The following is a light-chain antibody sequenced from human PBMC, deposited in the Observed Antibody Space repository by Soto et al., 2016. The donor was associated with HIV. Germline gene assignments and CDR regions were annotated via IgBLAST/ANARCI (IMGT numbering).Light chain of an antibody. Sequence: SYELTQPPSVSVAPGETARITCGGNKIGSKSVHWYQERSGQAPLLVVYDDSDRPSGIPERFSGSNSGNTATLSISSVEAGDEADFYCLVWDSPSDHWMFGGGTQLTVL. V-gene: IGLV3-21*02. CDR2: DDS. CDR3: LVWDSPSDHWM. CDR1: KIGSKS. J-gene: IGLJ3*02.